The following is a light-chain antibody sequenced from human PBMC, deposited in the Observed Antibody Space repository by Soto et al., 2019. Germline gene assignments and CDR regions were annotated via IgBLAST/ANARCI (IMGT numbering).Light chain of an antibody. CDR2: DAS. Sequence: EIVLTQSPATLALSPGERATLSCRASQSVSRYLAWYQQNPGQAPRLLIYDASNGATGIPARFSGSGSGTDFSLTISSLEPEDFAVYYCQKRSNWPLTFGGGTKVEIK. CDR1: QSVSRY. J-gene: IGKJ4*01. CDR3: QKRSNWPLT. V-gene: IGKV3-11*01.